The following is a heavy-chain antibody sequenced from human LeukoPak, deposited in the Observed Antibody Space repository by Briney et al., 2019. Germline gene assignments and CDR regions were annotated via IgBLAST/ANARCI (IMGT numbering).Heavy chain of an antibody. CDR2: INPNSGGT. J-gene: IGHJ6*02. CDR3: ARVLRDIVVVVAATDYYYYGMDV. CDR1: GYTFTGYY. V-gene: IGHV1-2*06. Sequence: ASVKVSCKASGYTFTGYYMNWVRQAPGQGLEWMGRINPNSGGTNYAQKFQGRVTMTRDTSISTAYMELSRLRSDDTAVYYCARVLRDIVVVVAATDYYYYGMDVWGQGTTVTLSS. D-gene: IGHD2-15*01.